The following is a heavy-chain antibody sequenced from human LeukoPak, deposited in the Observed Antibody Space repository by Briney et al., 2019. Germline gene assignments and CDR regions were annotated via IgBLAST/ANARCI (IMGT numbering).Heavy chain of an antibody. J-gene: IGHJ6*04. Sequence: GGSLRLSCAASGFTFSSYWMSWVRQAPGKGLEWVANTKQDGSEKYNVDTVKGRFTISRDNAKNSLYLQMNSLRAEDTAVYYCARDAVTTSPYYYYYGMDVWGKGTTVTVSS. CDR1: GFTFSSYW. CDR3: ARDAVTTSPYYYYYGMDV. D-gene: IGHD4-17*01. V-gene: IGHV3-7*03. CDR2: TKQDGSEK.